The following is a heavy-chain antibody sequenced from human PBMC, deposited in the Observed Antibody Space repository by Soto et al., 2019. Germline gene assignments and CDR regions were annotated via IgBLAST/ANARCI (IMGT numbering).Heavy chain of an antibody. V-gene: IGHV3-23*01. CDR2: ISGSGGST. D-gene: IGHD3-22*01. J-gene: IGHJ4*02. CDR3: AKGGYYYDSSGYFSTY. Sequence: PGGSLRLSCAASGFTFSSYSMNWVRQAPGKGLEWVSAISGSGGSTYYADSVKGRFTISRDNSKNTLYLQMNSLRAEDTAVYYCAKGGYYYDSSGYFSTYWGQGTLVTVSS. CDR1: GFTFSSYS.